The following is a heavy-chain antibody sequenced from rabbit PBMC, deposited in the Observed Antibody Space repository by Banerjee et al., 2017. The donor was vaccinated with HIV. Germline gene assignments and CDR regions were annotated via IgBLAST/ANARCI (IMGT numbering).Heavy chain of an antibody. D-gene: IGHD2-1*01. CDR2: IYTGNNGSP. Sequence: QSLEESGGGLVQPGASLTLTCTASGFDFSSGYDMSWVRQAPGKGLEWIAYIYTGNNGSPYYASWAKGRFTISKTSSTTVTLQMTSLTAADTATYFCAREGAYDDDGGFNLWGPGTLVTVS. J-gene: IGHJ4*01. V-gene: IGHV1S40*01. CDR1: GFDFSSGYD. CDR3: AREGAYDDDGGFNL.